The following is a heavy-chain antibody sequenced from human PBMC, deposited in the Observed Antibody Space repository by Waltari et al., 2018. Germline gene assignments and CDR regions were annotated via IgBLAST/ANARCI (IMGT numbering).Heavy chain of an antibody. V-gene: IGHV3-53*01. J-gene: IGHJ3*02. CDR2: IYSGGST. D-gene: IGHD3-22*01. CDR3: AREYYDSSGIDI. Sequence: RQAQGKGLEGVSVIYSGGSTYYADSVKGRFTISRDNSKNTLYLQMNSLRAEDTAVYYCAREYYDSSGIDIWGQGTMVTVSS.